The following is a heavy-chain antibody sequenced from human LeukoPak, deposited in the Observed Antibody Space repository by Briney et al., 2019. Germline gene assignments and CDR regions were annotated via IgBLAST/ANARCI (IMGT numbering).Heavy chain of an antibody. D-gene: IGHD2-21*01. CDR1: GFSFSDYT. Sequence: GGSLRLSCAASGFSFSDYTMNWVRLAPGKGLEWVSSISGSSNYIYYADSVKGRFTISRGNAKNSLYLQMNSLRVEDTAVYYCARDESGDNDAFDIWGRGTMVTVSS. CDR2: ISGSSNYI. V-gene: IGHV3-21*01. J-gene: IGHJ3*02. CDR3: ARDESGDNDAFDI.